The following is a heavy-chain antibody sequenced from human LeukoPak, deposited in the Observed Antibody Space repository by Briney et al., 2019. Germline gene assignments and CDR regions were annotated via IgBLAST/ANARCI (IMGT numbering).Heavy chain of an antibody. V-gene: IGHV3-74*01. CDR1: GFTFSSYW. Sequence: GGSLRLSCAASGFTFSSYWMHWVRQAPGKGLVWVSRINSDGSSINYADSVKGRFTISRDNAKNTLYLQMNGLRAEDTAVYYCARGSGGFDYWGQGTLATVSS. CDR2: INSDGSSI. D-gene: IGHD3-3*01. CDR3: ARGSGGFDY. J-gene: IGHJ4*02.